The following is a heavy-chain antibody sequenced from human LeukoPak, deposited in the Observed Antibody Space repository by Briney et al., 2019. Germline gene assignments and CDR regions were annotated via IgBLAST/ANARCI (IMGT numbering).Heavy chain of an antibody. D-gene: IGHD3-22*01. CDR2: INHSGST. J-gene: IGHJ4*02. V-gene: IGHV4-61*09. Sequence: SSQTLSLTCTVSGGSISSGSYYWSWIRQPAGKGLEWIGEINHSGSTNYNPSLKSRVTISVDTSKNQFSLKLRSVTAADTAVYYCARGGGPYDTTDYWGQGTLVTVSS. CDR3: ARGGGPYDTTDY. CDR1: GGSISSGSYY.